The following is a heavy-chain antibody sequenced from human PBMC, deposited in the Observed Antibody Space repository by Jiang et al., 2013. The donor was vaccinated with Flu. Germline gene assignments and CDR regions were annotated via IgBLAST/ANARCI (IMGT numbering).Heavy chain of an antibody. CDR1: GGSISSYY. CDR3: ARQYYYDSSGYGLDY. Sequence: GLVKPSETLSLTCTVSGGSISSYYWSWIRQPPGKGLEWIGYIYYSGSTNYNPSLKSRVTISVDTSKNQFSLKLSSVTAADTAVYYCARQYYYDSSGYGLDYWGQGTLVTVSS. J-gene: IGHJ4*02. V-gene: IGHV4-59*08. CDR2: IYYSGST. D-gene: IGHD3-22*01.